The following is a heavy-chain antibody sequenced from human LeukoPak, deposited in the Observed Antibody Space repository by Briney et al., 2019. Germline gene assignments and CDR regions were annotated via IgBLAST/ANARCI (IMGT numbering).Heavy chain of an antibody. CDR1: GYTFTSYG. D-gene: IGHD3-22*01. V-gene: IGHV1-18*01. CDR3: ARRSIHYYDSSGYDY. Sequence: AASVKVSCKASGYTFTSYGISWVRQAPGQGLEWMGWISTCNGDTNYAQKLQGRVTMTTDTSTNTAYMELRSLRSDDTAVYYCARRSIHYYDSSGYDYWGQGTLVTVSS. CDR2: ISTCNGDT. J-gene: IGHJ4*02.